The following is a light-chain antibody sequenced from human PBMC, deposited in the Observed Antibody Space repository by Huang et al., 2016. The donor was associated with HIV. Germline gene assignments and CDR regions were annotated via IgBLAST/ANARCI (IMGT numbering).Light chain of an antibody. Sequence: DIVLTQSPGTLSLSPGERATISCRASQSVGSNFLSWYQQKPGQAPRLLIYDASYTASGIPARFSGSGSGTDFTLTISRLDPEDFAVYYCQQYTKSPPTFGQGTKVEI. J-gene: IGKJ1*01. CDR1: QSVGSNF. CDR2: DAS. V-gene: IGKV3-20*01. CDR3: QQYTKSPPT.